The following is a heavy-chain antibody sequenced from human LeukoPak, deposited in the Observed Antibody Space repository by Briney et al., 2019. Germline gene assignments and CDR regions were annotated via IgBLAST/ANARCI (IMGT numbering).Heavy chain of an antibody. CDR1: GYTFTSYD. CDR2: MNPNSGNT. D-gene: IGHD6-13*01. CDR3: ARRRYSSTWDY. Sequence: ASVKVSCKASGYTFTSYDINWVRQATGQGLEWMGWMNPNSGNTGYAQKLQGRVTMTTDTSTSTAYMELRSLRSDDTAVYYCARRRYSSTWDYWGQGTLVTVSS. J-gene: IGHJ4*02. V-gene: IGHV1-8*01.